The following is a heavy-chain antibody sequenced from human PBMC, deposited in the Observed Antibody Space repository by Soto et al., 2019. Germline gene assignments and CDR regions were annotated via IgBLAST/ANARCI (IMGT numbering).Heavy chain of an antibody. CDR2: IYPGDSDT. V-gene: IGHV5-51*01. CDR3: ATPYYDFWSGLPSGMDV. CDR1: GYSFTSYW. D-gene: IGHD3-3*01. J-gene: IGHJ6*02. Sequence: GESLKISCKGSGYSFTSYWIGWVRQMPGKGLEWMGIIYPGDSDTRYSPSFQGQVTISADKSISTAYLQWSSLKASDTAMYYCATPYYDFWSGLPSGMDVWGQGTTVTVS.